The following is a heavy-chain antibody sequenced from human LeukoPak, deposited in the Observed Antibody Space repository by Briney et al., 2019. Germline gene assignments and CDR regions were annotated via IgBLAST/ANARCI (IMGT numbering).Heavy chain of an antibody. V-gene: IGHV4-61*02. CDR1: GGSISSGSYY. J-gene: IGHJ4*02. CDR2: IYTSGST. D-gene: IGHD5-12*01. Sequence: PSETLSLTCTVSGGSISSGSYYWSWIRQPAGKGLEWIGRIYTSGSTNYNPSLKSRVTISVDTSKNQFSLKLSSVTAADTAVYYCAREKRGYSGYDRYYFDYWGQGTLVTVSS. CDR3: AREKRGYSGYDRYYFDY.